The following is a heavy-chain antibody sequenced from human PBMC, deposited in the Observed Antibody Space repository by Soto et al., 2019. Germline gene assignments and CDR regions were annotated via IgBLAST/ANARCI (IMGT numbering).Heavy chain of an antibody. CDR3: ARERAAAGSNRFDP. Sequence: ASVKVSCKASGYTFTSYDINWVRQATGQGLEWMGWMNPNSGNTGYAQKFQGRVTMTRNTSISTAYMELSSLRSEDTAVYYCARERAAAGSNRFDPWGQGTLVTXSS. CDR1: GYTFTSYD. D-gene: IGHD6-13*01. CDR2: MNPNSGNT. V-gene: IGHV1-8*01. J-gene: IGHJ5*02.